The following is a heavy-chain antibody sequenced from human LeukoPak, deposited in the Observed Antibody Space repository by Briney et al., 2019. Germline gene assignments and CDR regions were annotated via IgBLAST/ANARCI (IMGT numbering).Heavy chain of an antibody. V-gene: IGHV4-34*01. CDR2: INHSGST. Sequence: PSETLSLTCAVYGGSFSRYYWSWIRQPPGKGLEWIGEINHSGSTNYNPSLKSRVTISVDTSKNQFSLKLSSVTAADTAVYYCARDQEYSGSYYRYFDYWGQGALVTVSS. CDR3: ARDQEYSGSYYRYFDY. CDR1: GGSFSRYY. D-gene: IGHD1-26*01. J-gene: IGHJ4*02.